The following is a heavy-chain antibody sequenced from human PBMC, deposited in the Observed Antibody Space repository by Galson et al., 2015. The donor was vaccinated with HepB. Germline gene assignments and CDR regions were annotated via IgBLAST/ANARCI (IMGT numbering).Heavy chain of an antibody. V-gene: IGHV3-21*01. J-gene: IGHJ4*02. Sequence: SLRLSCAASAFTFTAYSMAWVRQAPGKGLEWVSSISSSTSGIFYADSVKGRFTISRDNAKNSLYLQMNSLRAEDTAVYYCARPMAGRNYFDYWGQGTLVTVSS. CDR3: ARPMAGRNYFDY. CDR1: AFTFTAYS. CDR2: ISSSTSGI. D-gene: IGHD6-19*01.